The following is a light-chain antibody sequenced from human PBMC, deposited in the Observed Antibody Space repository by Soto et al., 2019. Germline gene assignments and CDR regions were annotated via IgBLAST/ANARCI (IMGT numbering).Light chain of an antibody. CDR2: DVS. CDR3: SSYTSSSTYV. V-gene: IGLV2-14*01. Sequence: QSALTQPASVSGSPGQSITISCTGTSSDVGDYNYVSWYQQHPGKAPKRMIFDVSNRPSGVSNRFSGSKSGNTASLTISGLQAEDEAEYYCSSYTSSSTYVFGTGTKLT. CDR1: SSDVGDYNY. J-gene: IGLJ1*01.